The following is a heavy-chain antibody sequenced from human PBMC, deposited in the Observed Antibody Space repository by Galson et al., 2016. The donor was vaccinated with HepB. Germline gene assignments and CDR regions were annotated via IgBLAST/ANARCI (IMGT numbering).Heavy chain of an antibody. V-gene: IGHV4-39*01. D-gene: IGHD5-12*01. CDR3: ARHGRLLSWFDP. Sequence: SETLSLTCTVSGGSISSNSYSWGWIRPPPGKGLEWIGSIYYVGNTYYNPSLKSRVIISIDTSNNRVSLKLRSVTAADTAVYYCARHGRLLSWFDPWGQGSLVTVSS. CDR1: GGSISSNSYS. J-gene: IGHJ5*02. CDR2: IYYVGNT.